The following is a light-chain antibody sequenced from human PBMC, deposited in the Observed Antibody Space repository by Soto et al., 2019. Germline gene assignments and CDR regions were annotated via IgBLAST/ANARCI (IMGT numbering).Light chain of an antibody. Sequence: DIPMNQSPSTLSASIGDRVTIPCRASQTISSWLAWYQQKPGKAPKLLIYKASSLESGVPSRFSGSGSGTEFTLTISSLQPDDFATYYCQPYNSYSPFGQVARLAI. J-gene: IGKJ5*01. V-gene: IGKV1-5*03. CDR1: QTISSW. CDR2: KAS. CDR3: QPYNSYSP.